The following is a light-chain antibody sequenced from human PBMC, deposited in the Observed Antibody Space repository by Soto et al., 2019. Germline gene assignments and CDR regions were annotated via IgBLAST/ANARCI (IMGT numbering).Light chain of an antibody. CDR2: AAC. CDR3: QDPFASPIT. J-gene: IGKJ5*01. Sequence: GVSGTIKCPASHVISTSLAWYQVKPGKAPKLLIYAACTFESGVPSRFSDNGSGTEFSLTITSLQPEDFATYYCQDPFASPITYGHGTRLQIK. CDR1: HVISTS. V-gene: IGKV1-9*01.